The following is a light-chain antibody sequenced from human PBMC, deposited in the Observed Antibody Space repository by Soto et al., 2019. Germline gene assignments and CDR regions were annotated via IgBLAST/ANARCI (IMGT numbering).Light chain of an antibody. J-gene: IGKJ5*01. CDR2: GAS. V-gene: IGKV3-20*01. CDR1: QSVSSSY. CDR3: QQYNNWPIT. Sequence: EIVLTQSPGTPSLSPGERATLSCRASQSVSSSYLAWYQQKPGQAPRLLIYGASSRATGIPDRFSGSGSGTDFTLTISRLEPEDFAVYYCQQYNNWPITFGQGTRLEI.